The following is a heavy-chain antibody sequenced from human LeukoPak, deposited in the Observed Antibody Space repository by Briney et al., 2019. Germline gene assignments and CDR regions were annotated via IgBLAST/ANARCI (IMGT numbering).Heavy chain of an antibody. CDR1: GFTFSSYA. J-gene: IGHJ4*02. CDR3: AKGLTYNYAYQSDY. V-gene: IGHV3-23*01. D-gene: IGHD5-18*01. CDR2: ISGPGGST. Sequence: GGSLRLSCAASGFTFSSYAMSWVRQAPGKGLEWVSGISGPGGSTYYADSVKGRFTISRDNSKNTLYLQMNSLRAEDTAVYYCAKGLTYNYAYQSDYWGQGTLVTVSS.